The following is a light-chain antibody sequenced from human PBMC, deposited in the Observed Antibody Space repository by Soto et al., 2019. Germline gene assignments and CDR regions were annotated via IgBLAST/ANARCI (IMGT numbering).Light chain of an antibody. CDR3: QQYGGSPVT. CDR1: QSISDT. J-gene: IGKJ5*01. V-gene: IGKV3-15*01. Sequence: EIVMTQSPVTLSVSPGGRATLSCRASQSISDTLSWYQQKPGQAPRLLIHGASTRAPGFPARFSGSGSGTDFTLTISRLEPEDFAVYYCQQYGGSPVTFGQGTRLEI. CDR2: GAS.